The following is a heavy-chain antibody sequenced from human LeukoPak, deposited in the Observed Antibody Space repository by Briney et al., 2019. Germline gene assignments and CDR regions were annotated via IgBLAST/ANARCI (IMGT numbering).Heavy chain of an antibody. CDR1: GGSISSSDYY. V-gene: IGHV4-39*07. Sequence: PSETLSLTCSVSGGSISSSDYYWGWIRQPPGKGLEWIGTMFYNGATKSNPSLSSRVTMSIDTSKNQFSLKLRSVTAADTPVYYCAREARFALPVVGSGDYWGQGTLVTVSS. CDR3: AREARFALPVVGSGDY. D-gene: IGHD6-19*01. J-gene: IGHJ4*02. CDR2: MFYNGAT.